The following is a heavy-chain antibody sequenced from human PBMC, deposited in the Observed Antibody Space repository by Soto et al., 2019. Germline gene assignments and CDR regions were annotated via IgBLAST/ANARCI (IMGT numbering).Heavy chain of an antibody. CDR1: GFTFSGSA. Sequence: EVQLVESGGGLVQPGGSLKLSCAASGFTFSGSAVHWVRQASGTGLEWVGRIRSQANNYATAYAASVQGRFTIFRDDLKNTAYLQMNSLKTEDTAVYYCTNPQVYYGMDVWGQGTTVTVSS. V-gene: IGHV3-73*01. CDR2: IRSQANNYAT. CDR3: TNPQVYYGMDV. J-gene: IGHJ6*02.